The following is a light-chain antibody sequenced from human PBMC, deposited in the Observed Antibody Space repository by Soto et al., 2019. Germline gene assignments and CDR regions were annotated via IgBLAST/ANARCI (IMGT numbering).Light chain of an antibody. J-gene: IGKJ1*01. CDR2: RAS. CDR3: QQSYSLTRT. CDR1: QNIIDY. Sequence: DIQVTQAPSSLSASVGDKVTITCRASQNIIDYLNWYQQRPGTPPKLLIYRASNLHSEVPSRFCGRGSRTDFSLTISSLQHEDFATYYCQQSYSLTRTFGQGTRV. V-gene: IGKV1-39*01.